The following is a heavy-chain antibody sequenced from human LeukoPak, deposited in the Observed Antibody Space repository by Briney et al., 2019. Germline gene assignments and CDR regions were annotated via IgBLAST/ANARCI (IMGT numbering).Heavy chain of an antibody. CDR3: ASGPFMIRGVIEPFDP. CDR1: GGSISSADYY. J-gene: IGHJ5*02. D-gene: IGHD3-10*01. V-gene: IGHV4-30-4*01. CDR2: IYYSGST. Sequence: SQTLSLTCTVSGGSISSADYYWTWIRQPPGKGLEWFGYIYYSGSTYYNPPLKSRVTISVDTSKNQFSLKLSSVTAADTAVYYCASGPFMIRGVIEPFDPWGQGTLVIVSS.